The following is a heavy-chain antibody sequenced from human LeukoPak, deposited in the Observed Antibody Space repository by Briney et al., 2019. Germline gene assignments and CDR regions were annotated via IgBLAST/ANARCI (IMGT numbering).Heavy chain of an antibody. Sequence: ASVKVSCKVSGYTFISYGISWMRQAPGQGLEWMGWISAYNGNTNYAQKLQGRVTMTTDSSTSTAYMELRSLRSDDTAIYYCARDPIWDIAVIPAAIDMDVWGKGTMVTVSS. D-gene: IGHD2-2*01. CDR2: ISAYNGNT. V-gene: IGHV1-18*01. CDR1: GYTFISYG. CDR3: ARDPIWDIAVIPAAIDMDV. J-gene: IGHJ6*03.